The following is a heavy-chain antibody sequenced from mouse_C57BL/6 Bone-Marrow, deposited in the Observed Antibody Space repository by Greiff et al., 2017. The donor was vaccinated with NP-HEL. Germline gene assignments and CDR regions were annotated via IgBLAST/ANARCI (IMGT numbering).Heavy chain of an antibody. V-gene: IGHV1-52*01. J-gene: IGHJ1*03. CDR2: IDPSDSET. CDR3: ARLLRYRYFDV. Sequence: QVQLQQPGAELVRPGSSVKLSCKASGYTFTSYLMHWVKQRPIQGLEWIGNIDPSDSETHYNQKFKDKATLTVDKSSSTAYMQLSSLTSEDSAVYYCARLLRYRYFDVWGTGTTVTVSS. D-gene: IGHD1-1*01. CDR1: GYTFTSYL.